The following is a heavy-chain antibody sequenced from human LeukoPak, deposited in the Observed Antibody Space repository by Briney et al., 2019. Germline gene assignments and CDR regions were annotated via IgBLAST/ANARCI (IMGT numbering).Heavy chain of an antibody. V-gene: IGHV3-48*04. Sequence: GGSLRLSCTASGLTFTYYAMTWVRQAPGKGLEWVSYISSSSSTIYYADSVRGRFTISRDNSQNSVYLVMNSLRAEDTAVYYCARERDTSMVALDSWGQGTLVTVSS. CDR1: GLTFTYYA. D-gene: IGHD5-18*01. CDR2: ISSSSSTI. J-gene: IGHJ4*02. CDR3: ARERDTSMVALDS.